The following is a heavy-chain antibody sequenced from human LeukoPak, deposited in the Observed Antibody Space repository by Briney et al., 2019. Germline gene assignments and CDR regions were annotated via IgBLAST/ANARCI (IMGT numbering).Heavy chain of an antibody. Sequence: SETLSLTCTVSGVSINNYYWSWLRQPAGKGLEWIGRIYSSGSTNYNPSLKNRVTMSVDTSKNQFSLKVSSVTAADTAVYYCARGGGYYGFDYWGQGTLVTVSS. D-gene: IGHD3-22*01. V-gene: IGHV4-4*07. CDR3: ARGGGYYGFDY. CDR1: GVSINNYY. J-gene: IGHJ4*02. CDR2: IYSSGST.